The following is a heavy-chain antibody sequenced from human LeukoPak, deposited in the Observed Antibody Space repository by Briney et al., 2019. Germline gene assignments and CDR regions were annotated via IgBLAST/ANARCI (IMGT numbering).Heavy chain of an antibody. CDR3: AKGSYYDILTGSLDY. D-gene: IGHD3-9*01. V-gene: IGHV3-30*02. J-gene: IGHJ4*02. CDR2: IRYDGSNK. CDR1: GFTFSSYG. Sequence: PGGSLRLSCAASGFTFSSYGMHWVRQAPGKGLEWVAFIRYDGSNKYYADSVKGRFTISRDNSKNSLYLQMNSLRAEDTALYYCAKGSYYDILTGSLDYWGQGTLVTVSS.